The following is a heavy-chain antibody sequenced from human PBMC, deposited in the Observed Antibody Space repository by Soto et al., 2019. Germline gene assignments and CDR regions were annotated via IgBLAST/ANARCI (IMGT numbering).Heavy chain of an antibody. CDR2: IYTSGST. Sequence: QVQLQESGPGLVNPSETLSLTCTVSGGSISTYYWNWIRQPAGKGLEWVGRIYTSGSTNYNPSLKSRVTMSVDTSKSQFSLKLGSVTAADAAVYYCARVPHRGYSLYSGIMDVWGQGSTVTVSS. D-gene: IGHD5-18*01. CDR3: ARVPHRGYSLYSGIMDV. CDR1: GGSISTYY. J-gene: IGHJ6*02. V-gene: IGHV4-4*07.